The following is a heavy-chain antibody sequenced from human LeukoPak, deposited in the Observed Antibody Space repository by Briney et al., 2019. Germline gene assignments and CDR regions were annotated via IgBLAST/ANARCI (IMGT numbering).Heavy chain of an antibody. CDR3: ARLPGIVGATNYFDY. J-gene: IGHJ4*02. V-gene: IGHV5-51*01. CDR1: GYSFTSYW. D-gene: IGHD1-26*01. Sequence: GESLKISCKGSGYSFTSYWIGWVSQMPGKGLEWMGIIYPGDSDTRYSPSFQGQVTISADKSISTAYLQWSSLKASDTAMYYCARLPGIVGATNYFDYWGQGTLVTVSS. CDR2: IYPGDSDT.